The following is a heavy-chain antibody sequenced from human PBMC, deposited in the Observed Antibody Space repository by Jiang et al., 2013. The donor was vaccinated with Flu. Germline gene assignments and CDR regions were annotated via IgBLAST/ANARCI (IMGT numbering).Heavy chain of an antibody. Sequence: SGAEVKKPGASVKVSCKASGYTFTSYYMHWVRQAPGQGLEWMGIINPSGGSTSYAQKFQGRVTMTRDTSTSTVYMELSSLRSEDTAVYYCARDLWTTVTLDYYYGMDVWGKGTTVTVSS. CDR1: GYTFTSYY. J-gene: IGHJ6*04. V-gene: IGHV1-46*01. CDR2: INPSGGST. D-gene: IGHD4-17*01. CDR3: ARDLWTTVTLDYYYGMDV.